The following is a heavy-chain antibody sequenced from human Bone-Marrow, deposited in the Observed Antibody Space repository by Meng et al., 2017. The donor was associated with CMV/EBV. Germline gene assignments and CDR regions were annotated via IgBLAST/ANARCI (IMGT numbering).Heavy chain of an antibody. Sequence: SETLSLTCAVYGGSFSGYYWSWIRQPPGKGLEWIGEINHSGSTNYNPSLKSRVTISVDTSKNQFSLKLSSVTAADTAVYYCARGWQYQLPPYFDYWGQGTLVTVSS. D-gene: IGHD2-2*01. J-gene: IGHJ4*02. V-gene: IGHV4-34*01. CDR1: GGSFSGYY. CDR3: ARGWQYQLPPYFDY. CDR2: INHSGST.